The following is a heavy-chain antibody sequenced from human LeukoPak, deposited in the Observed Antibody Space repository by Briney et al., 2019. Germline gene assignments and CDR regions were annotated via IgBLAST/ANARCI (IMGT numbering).Heavy chain of an antibody. CDR1: GFTFSSYA. Sequence: PGGSLRLSCAASGFTFSSYAMHWVRQAPGKGLEWVAVISYDGSNKYYADSVKGRFTISRDNSKNTLYLQMNSLRAEDTAVYYCARAESSVPPAAAFDAFDIWGQGTMVTVSS. CDR2: ISYDGSNK. J-gene: IGHJ3*02. CDR3: ARAESSVPPAAAFDAFDI. V-gene: IGHV3-30-3*01. D-gene: IGHD6-13*01.